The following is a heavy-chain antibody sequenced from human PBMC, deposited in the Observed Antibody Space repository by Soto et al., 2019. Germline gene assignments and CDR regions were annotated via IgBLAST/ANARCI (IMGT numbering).Heavy chain of an antibody. CDR1: GGTFSSYA. J-gene: IGHJ5*02. Sequence: SVKVSCKASGGTFSSYAISWVRQAPGQGLEWMGGIIPIFGTANYAQKFQGRVTITADKSTSTAYMELSSLRSEDTAVYYCATTYFYGSGNTDWFDPWGQGTLVTVSS. D-gene: IGHD3-10*01. CDR3: ATTYFYGSGNTDWFDP. CDR2: IIPIFGTA. V-gene: IGHV1-69*06.